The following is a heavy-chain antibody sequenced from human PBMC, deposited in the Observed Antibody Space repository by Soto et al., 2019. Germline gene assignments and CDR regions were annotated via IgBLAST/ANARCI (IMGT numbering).Heavy chain of an antibody. CDR2: IGNDGAAR. CDR3: AKETIAVAGPNFFDF. V-gene: IGHV3-30*18. J-gene: IGHJ4*02. CDR1: GFNFGYYG. D-gene: IGHD6-19*01. Sequence: GGSLRLSCVDSGFNFGYYGMHWVRHTPGKGLEWVAVIGNDGAARFYGDSVKGRFSISRDNSRSTFYLQMNSLRPEDTAMYYCAKETIAVAGPNFFDFWGQGTQVTVSS.